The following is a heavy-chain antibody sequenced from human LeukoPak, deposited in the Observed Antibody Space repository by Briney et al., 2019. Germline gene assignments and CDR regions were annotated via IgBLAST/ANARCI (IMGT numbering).Heavy chain of an antibody. V-gene: IGHV4-59*01. Sequence: PSETLSLTCTVSGGSISSYYWSWLRQPPGKGLEWIGYIYYSGSTNYNPSLKSRVTISVDTSKNQFSLKLSSVTAADTAVYYCATQARGWYYFDYWGQGTLVTVSS. D-gene: IGHD6-19*01. CDR1: GGSISSYY. CDR2: IYYSGST. CDR3: ATQARGWYYFDY. J-gene: IGHJ4*02.